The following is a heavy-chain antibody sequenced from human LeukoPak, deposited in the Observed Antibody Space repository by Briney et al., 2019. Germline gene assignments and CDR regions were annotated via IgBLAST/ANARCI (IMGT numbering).Heavy chain of an antibody. D-gene: IGHD3-22*01. CDR1: GFTFSTTA. V-gene: IGHV3-23*01. Sequence: GGSLRLSCAASGFTFSTTAMGWVRQAPGKGLEWLSVISGSGDNTVMSGSVENTYYADSVKGRFTISRDNSKNTLYVQVNSLGTEDTAAYYCAKGSYYDSSGSFYFDYWGQGTLVTVSS. CDR2: ISGSGDNT. CDR3: AKGSYYDSSGSFYFDY. J-gene: IGHJ4*02.